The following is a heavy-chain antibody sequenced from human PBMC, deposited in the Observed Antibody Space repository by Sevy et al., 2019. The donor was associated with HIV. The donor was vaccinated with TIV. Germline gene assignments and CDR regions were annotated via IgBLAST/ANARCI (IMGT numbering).Heavy chain of an antibody. CDR2: ISTGSTTI. V-gene: IGHV3-48*02. Sequence: GGSLRLSCAASGFIFSSYSMNWVRQAPGKGLEWISYISTGSTTIYYADSVKGRFTVSRDNARSSLFLQMNSLRDEDTAGYYCAIDARDGGDYRGQGTLVTVSS. D-gene: IGHD3-16*01. CDR1: GFIFSSYS. J-gene: IGHJ4*02. CDR3: AIDARDGGDY.